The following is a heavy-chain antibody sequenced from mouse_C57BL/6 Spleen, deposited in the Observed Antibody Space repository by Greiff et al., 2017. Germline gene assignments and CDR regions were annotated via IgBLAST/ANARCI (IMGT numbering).Heavy chain of an antibody. J-gene: IGHJ2*01. CDR3: ARGGDYGSSYGWDFDD. CDR2: IDPEDGET. V-gene: IGHV14-2*01. CDR1: GFNIKDYY. D-gene: IGHD1-1*01. Sequence: VPLQQSGAELVKPGASVKLSCTASGFNIKDYYMHWVKQRNEQGLGWIGRIDPEDGETKYDPKFQGKATITAATSSNTAYLKLSSLTSVDTAVYYCARGGDYGSSYGWDFDDWGQGTTLTVSS.